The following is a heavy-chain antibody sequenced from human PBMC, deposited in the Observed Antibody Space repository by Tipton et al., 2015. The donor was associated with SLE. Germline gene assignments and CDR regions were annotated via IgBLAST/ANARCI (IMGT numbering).Heavy chain of an antibody. CDR2: VSPFHGDT. D-gene: IGHD1-14*01. V-gene: IGHV1-18*01. CDR1: GYTFISYE. CDR3: ARPGGVTPPSYFAF. Sequence: QLVQSGPEMKKSGAAVKVSCKASGYTFISYEISWIRQTPGQGLEWMGWVSPFHGDTKFAQKFQGRVSMTTDTFSSTAYLEVRNLRFDDPPVFFCARPGGVTPPSYFAFGGQGPLVTLS. J-gene: IGHJ4*03.